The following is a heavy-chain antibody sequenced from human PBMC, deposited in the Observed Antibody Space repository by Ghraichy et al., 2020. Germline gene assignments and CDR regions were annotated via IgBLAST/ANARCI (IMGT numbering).Heavy chain of an antibody. D-gene: IGHD1-26*01. CDR1: GFTFSSYA. J-gene: IGHJ3*01. Sequence: GESLNISCEASGFTFSSYAMTWVRQSPGRGLEWVAAVSGGSVNIDYADSVKGRFTISRDNSKNTVFLHMNSLRDDDTAVYYRAKDAVGGAFDFWGQGTLVTVSS. CDR2: VSGGSVNI. CDR3: AKDAVGGAFDF. V-gene: IGHV3-23*01.